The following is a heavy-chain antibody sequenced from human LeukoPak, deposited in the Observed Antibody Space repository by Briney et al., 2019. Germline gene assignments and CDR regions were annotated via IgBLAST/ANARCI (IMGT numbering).Heavy chain of an antibody. V-gene: IGHV1-69*06. D-gene: IGHD3-22*01. CDR3: ARVNYYDSSGYFDYFQH. J-gene: IGHJ1*01. Sequence: SVKVSCKASGGTFSSYAISWVRQAPGQGLEWMGRFIPIFGTANYAQKFQGRVTITADKSTSTAYMELSSLRSEDTAVYYCARVNYYDSSGYFDYFQHWGQGTLVTVSS. CDR1: GGTFSSYA. CDR2: FIPIFGTA.